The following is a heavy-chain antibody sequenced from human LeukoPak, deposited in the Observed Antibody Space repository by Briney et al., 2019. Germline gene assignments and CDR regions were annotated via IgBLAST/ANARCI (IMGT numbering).Heavy chain of an antibody. J-gene: IGHJ5*02. D-gene: IGHD3-10*01. CDR1: GGSISSGGYY. CDR2: ICYSGST. V-gene: IGHV4-31*03. Sequence: SETLSLTCTVSGGSISSGGYYWSWIRQHPGKGLGWIGYICYSGSTYYNPSLKSRVTISVDTSKNQFSLKLSSVTAADTAVYYCARTKGGIDYYGSGPWEFDPWGQGALVTVSS. CDR3: ARTKGGIDYYGSGPWEFDP.